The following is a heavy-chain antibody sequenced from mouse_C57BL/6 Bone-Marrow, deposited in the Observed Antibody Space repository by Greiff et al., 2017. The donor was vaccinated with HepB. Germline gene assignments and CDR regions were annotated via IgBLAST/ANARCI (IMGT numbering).Heavy chain of an antibody. J-gene: IGHJ3*01. D-gene: IGHD2-5*01. CDR2: IYPGDGDT. Sequence: QVQLKQSGPELVKPGASVKISCKASGYAFSSSWMNWVKQRPGKGLEWIGRIYPGDGDTNYNGKFKGKATLTADKSSSTAYMQLSSLTSEDSAVYFCASLGGVFCYSNLEGFAYWGQGTLVTVSA. CDR3: ASLGGVFCYSNLEGFAY. CDR1: GYAFSSSW. V-gene: IGHV1-82*01.